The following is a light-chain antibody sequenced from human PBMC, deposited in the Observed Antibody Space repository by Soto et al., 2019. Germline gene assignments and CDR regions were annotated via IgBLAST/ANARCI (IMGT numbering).Light chain of an antibody. J-gene: IGKJ5*01. CDR1: QGISRS. CDR3: QQADTFPIT. CDR2: AAY. V-gene: IGKV1D-12*01. Sequence: DIQMTQSPSYVSASVGDRVTITCQASQGISRSLAWYQQKPGKAPRLLIYAAYSLQSGVPSRFSGSGFGTDFTLTISSLQPEDFAVYYCQQADTFPITFGQGTRLEI.